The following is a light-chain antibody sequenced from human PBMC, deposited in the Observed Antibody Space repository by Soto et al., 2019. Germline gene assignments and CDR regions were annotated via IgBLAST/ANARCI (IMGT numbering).Light chain of an antibody. J-gene: IGLJ2*01. Sequence: QSVLTQPPSVSAAPGQKVTISCSGSSPNIGNNIVSCYQQLPGTAPKLLIYEDNKRPSGIPDRFSGSKSGTSVTLGITGLQTGDEAEYYCGSWDSSLTGGVFGGGTQLTVL. V-gene: IGLV1-51*02. CDR3: GSWDSSLTGGV. CDR2: EDN. CDR1: SPNIGNNI.